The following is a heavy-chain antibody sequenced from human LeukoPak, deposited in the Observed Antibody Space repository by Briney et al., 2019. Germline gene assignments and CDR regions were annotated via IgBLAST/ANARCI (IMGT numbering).Heavy chain of an antibody. D-gene: IGHD3-3*01. CDR2: ISGSGGST. Sequence: GGSLRLSCAASGFTFSSYAMSWVRQAPGKGLEWVSAISGSGGSTYYADSVKGRFTISRDNAKNSLYLQMNSLRAEDTAVYYCARAGAYDFWSGYYSTGGMDVWGQGTTVTVSS. CDR1: GFTFSSYA. V-gene: IGHV3-23*01. CDR3: ARAGAYDFWSGYYSTGGMDV. J-gene: IGHJ6*02.